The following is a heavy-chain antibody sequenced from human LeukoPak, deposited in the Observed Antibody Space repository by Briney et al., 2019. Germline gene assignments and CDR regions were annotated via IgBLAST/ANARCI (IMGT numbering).Heavy chain of an antibody. CDR2: IYPGDSDT. Sequence: HGESLQISCKGSGYSFLTYWIGWVRQMPGKGLEWMGIIYPGDSDTRYSPPFQGQVTISADKSISTAYLQWSSLKASDTAMYYCARIAAAGRLGDFCGQGTLVTVSS. CDR3: ARIAAAGRLGDF. D-gene: IGHD6-13*01. J-gene: IGHJ4*02. CDR1: GYSFLTYW. V-gene: IGHV5-51*01.